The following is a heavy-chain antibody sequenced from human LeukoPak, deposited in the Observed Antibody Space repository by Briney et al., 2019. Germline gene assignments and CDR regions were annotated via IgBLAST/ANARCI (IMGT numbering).Heavy chain of an antibody. CDR3: ARDRYSGGYYYMDV. D-gene: IGHD2-15*01. CDR1: GFTFSSYS. V-gene: IGHV3-21*01. Sequence: GGSLRLSCAASGFTFSSYSMNWVRQAPGKGLEWVSSISSSSSYIYYADSVKGRFTISRDNAKNSLYLQMNSLRAEDTAVYYCARDRYSGGYYYMDVWGKGTTVTVSS. CDR2: ISSSSSYI. J-gene: IGHJ6*03.